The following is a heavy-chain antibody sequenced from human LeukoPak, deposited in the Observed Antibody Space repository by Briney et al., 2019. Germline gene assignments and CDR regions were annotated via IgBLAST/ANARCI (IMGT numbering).Heavy chain of an antibody. CDR1: GGSISSSSYY. CDR3: ATSIAAAHWDNWFDP. CDR2: IYYSGST. Sequence: PSETLSLTCTVSGGSISSSSYYWGWIRQPPGKGLEWIGSIYYSGSTYYNPSLKSRVTISVDTSKNQFSLKLSSVTAADTAVYYCATSIAAAHWDNWFDPWGQGTLVTVSS. D-gene: IGHD6-13*01. V-gene: IGHV4-39*01. J-gene: IGHJ5*02.